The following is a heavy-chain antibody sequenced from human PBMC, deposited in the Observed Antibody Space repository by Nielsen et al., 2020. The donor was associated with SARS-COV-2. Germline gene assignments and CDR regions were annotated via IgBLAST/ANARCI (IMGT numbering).Heavy chain of an antibody. Sequence: ASVKVSCKASGYTFTSYAMHWVRQAPGQRLEWMGWINAGNGNTKYSQKFLGRVTITRDTSASTAYMELSSLRSEDTAVYYCARGGRILGPYGYWGQGTLVTVSS. J-gene: IGHJ4*02. V-gene: IGHV1-3*01. CDR1: GYTFTSYA. D-gene: IGHD2-15*01. CDR3: ARGGRILGPYGY. CDR2: INAGNGNT.